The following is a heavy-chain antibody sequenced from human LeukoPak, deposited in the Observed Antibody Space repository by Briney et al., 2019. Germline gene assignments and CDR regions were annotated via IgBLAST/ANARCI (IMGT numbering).Heavy chain of an antibody. CDR1: GGSFSGYY. J-gene: IGHJ4*02. V-gene: IGHV4-34*01. CDR2: INHSGST. D-gene: IGHD3-22*01. Sequence: SETLSLTCAVYGGSFSGYYWSWIRQPPGKGLEWIGEINHSGSTNYNPSLKSRVTISVDTSKNQFSLKLSSVTAADTAVYYCAKDTYYYDSSGYYYLFDYWGQGTLVTVSP. CDR3: AKDTYYYDSSGYYYLFDY.